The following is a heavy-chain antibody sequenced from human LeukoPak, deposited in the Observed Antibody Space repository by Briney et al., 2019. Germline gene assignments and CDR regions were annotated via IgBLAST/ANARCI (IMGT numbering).Heavy chain of an antibody. CDR1: GFTFSSYS. Sequence: VGSLRLSCAASGFTFSSYSMNWVRQAPGKGLEWVSYISSSSSYIYYADSVKGRFTISRDNAKNSLYLQMNSLRAEDTAVYYCARDQGYIAVAGPDYWGQGTLVTVSS. J-gene: IGHJ4*02. CDR3: ARDQGYIAVAGPDY. V-gene: IGHV3-21*01. CDR2: ISSSSSYI. D-gene: IGHD6-19*01.